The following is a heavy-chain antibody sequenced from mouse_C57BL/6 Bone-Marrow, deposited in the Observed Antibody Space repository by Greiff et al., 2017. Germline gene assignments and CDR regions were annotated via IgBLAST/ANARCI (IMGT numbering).Heavy chain of an antibody. CDR1: GYTFTTYP. J-gene: IGHJ2*01. D-gene: IGHD2-1*01. V-gene: IGHV1-47*01. CDR2: FHPYNDDT. CDR3: ARGGNYGGYYFDY. Sequence: VKLVESGAELVKPGASVKMSCKASGYTFTTYPIEWMKQNPGKSLEWIGNFHPYNDDTKYNEKFKGKATLTVEKSSSTVYLELSRLTYDDSAVYYCARGGNYGGYYFDYWGQGTTLTVSS.